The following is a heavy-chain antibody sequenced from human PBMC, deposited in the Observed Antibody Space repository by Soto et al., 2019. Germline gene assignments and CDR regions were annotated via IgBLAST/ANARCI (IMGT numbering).Heavy chain of an antibody. J-gene: IGHJ4*02. D-gene: IGHD3-9*01. CDR1: GYSFTGYW. CDR2: IDPSDSYT. V-gene: IGHV5-10-1*01. Sequence: GESQKLCCKWSGYSFTGYWISWVLQMPGKGLEWMGRIDPSDSYTNYSPSFQGHVTISADKSIRTAYLPWSSLKASDTAMYYCARGSYDILSGYYNVDYWGQGTLVTVSS. CDR3: ARGSYDILSGYYNVDY.